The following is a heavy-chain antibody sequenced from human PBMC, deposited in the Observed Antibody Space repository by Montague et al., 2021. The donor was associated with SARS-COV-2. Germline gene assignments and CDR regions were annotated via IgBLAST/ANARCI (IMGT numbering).Heavy chain of an antibody. CDR3: SGGLLWFGELGY. CDR1: GSTFSSYA. V-gene: IGHV3-30*04. D-gene: IGHD3-10*01. J-gene: IGHJ4*02. Sequence: SLRLSCAASGSTFSSYAMHWVRQAPGKGLEWVAVISYDGSNKYYADSVKGRFTISRDNSKSTLYLEMNSLRAEDTAVYYCSGGLLWFGELGYWGQGTLVTVSS. CDR2: ISYDGSNK.